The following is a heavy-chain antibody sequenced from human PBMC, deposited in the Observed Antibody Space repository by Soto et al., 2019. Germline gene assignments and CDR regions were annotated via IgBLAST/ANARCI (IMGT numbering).Heavy chain of an antibody. J-gene: IGHJ4*02. CDR2: ISSNGVGT. CDR3: ARVFKSGGSLDY. CDR1: GFTFSNYA. D-gene: IGHD2-15*01. Sequence: PGGSLRLSCAASGFTFSNYAMDWVRQAPGKVLEYVSGISSNGVGTYYANSVKDRFTISRDNSKNTLYLQMGSLRAEDMAVYYCARVFKSGGSLDYWGQGTLVTVSS. V-gene: IGHV3-64*01.